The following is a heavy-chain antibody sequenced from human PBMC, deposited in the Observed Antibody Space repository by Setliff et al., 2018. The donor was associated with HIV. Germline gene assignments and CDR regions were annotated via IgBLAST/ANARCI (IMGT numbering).Heavy chain of an antibody. Sequence: GASVKVSCKASGYTFTSCFLHWVRQAPGQGLEYMGIINPSDGSADYVEKFQDRVTITRDTSTSTVYMEMSSLRSEDTAIYYCAKEYHTAATGTRVANYFDYWGQGTRVTVSS. D-gene: IGHD6-13*01. V-gene: IGHV1-46*01. J-gene: IGHJ4*02. CDR1: GYTFTSCF. CDR2: INPSDGSA. CDR3: AKEYHTAATGTRVANYFDY.